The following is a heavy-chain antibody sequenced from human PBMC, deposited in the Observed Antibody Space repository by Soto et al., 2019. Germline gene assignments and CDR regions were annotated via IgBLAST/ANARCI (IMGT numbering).Heavy chain of an antibody. J-gene: IGHJ2*01. D-gene: IGHD2-21*02. CDR3: ARRTAGWYFDL. CDR1: GFMFNSYA. Sequence: EVQLVASGGGLVQPGGSLRLSCAASGFMFNSYAMHWVRQAPGKGLEYVSAISSLGDSTFYANSVKDRFTISRDNSKNTLYLQMGSLRVEDMAVYYCARRTAGWYFDLWGRGTLVTVSS. CDR2: ISSLGDST. V-gene: IGHV3-64*01.